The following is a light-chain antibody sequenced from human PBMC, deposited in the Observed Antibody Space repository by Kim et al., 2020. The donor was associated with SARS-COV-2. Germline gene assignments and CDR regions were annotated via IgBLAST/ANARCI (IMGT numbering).Light chain of an antibody. V-gene: IGKV4-1*01. Sequence: DIVMTQSPDSLAVSLGERATLNCKSSQTVLYNSNNKNYLAGYQQKPGQAPKLLIYWASIRESGVSDRFSGSGSETDFTLTISSLQAEDVAVYYCQQYYSTPPSFGQGTKLEI. J-gene: IGKJ2*03. CDR2: WAS. CDR1: QTVLYNSNNKNY. CDR3: QQYYSTPPS.